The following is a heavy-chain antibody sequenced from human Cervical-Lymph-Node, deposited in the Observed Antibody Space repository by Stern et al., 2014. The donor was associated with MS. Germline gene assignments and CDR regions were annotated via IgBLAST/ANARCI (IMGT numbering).Heavy chain of an antibody. CDR3: ARGAYSSSSLGAN. J-gene: IGHJ4*02. V-gene: IGHV1-18*01. CDR2: ISAYNGNT. CDR1: GDTFTSYG. D-gene: IGHD6-6*01. Sequence: VQLVQSGAEVKRPGAAAKVSCKASGDTFTSYGFTWVRQAPGQGIEWMGLISAYNGNTNYAQNLQGIVTMTTDTSTSTAYMELRSLRSDDTAVYYCARGAYSSSSLGANWGQGTLVTVSS.